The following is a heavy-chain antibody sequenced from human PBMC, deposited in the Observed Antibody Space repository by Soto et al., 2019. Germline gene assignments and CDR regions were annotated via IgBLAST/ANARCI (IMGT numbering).Heavy chain of an antibody. CDR2: ISGSGVSI. CDR1: GFTFSNYA. D-gene: IGHD2-2*02. CDR3: EKAGCRTTSCYTWYYYGMDV. Sequence: EVQLLESGGGLVQPGGSLRLSCAVSGFTFSNYAMSWVRQAPGKGLEWVSGISGSGVSIYYADSVKGRFTISRDNAKNTVDLEMKSLRAEDTDVYYCEKAGCRTTSCYTWYYYGMDVWGQGTTVTVSS. V-gene: IGHV3-23*01. J-gene: IGHJ6*02.